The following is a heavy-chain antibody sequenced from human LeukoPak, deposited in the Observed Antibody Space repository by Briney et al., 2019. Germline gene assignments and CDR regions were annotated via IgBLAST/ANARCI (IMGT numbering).Heavy chain of an antibody. J-gene: IGHJ4*02. Sequence: SETLSLTCIVPGGSISSYYWNWIRQPPGKGLEWIGYIYYSGYTNYNPSLKSRVTISVDTSKNQFSLKLSSVTAADTAVYYCARGLGFYDYVWGSHRYTPYYFDYWGQGTLVTVSS. CDR3: ARGLGFYDYVWGSHRYTPYYFDY. D-gene: IGHD3-16*02. CDR1: GGSISSYY. V-gene: IGHV4-59*01. CDR2: IYYSGYT.